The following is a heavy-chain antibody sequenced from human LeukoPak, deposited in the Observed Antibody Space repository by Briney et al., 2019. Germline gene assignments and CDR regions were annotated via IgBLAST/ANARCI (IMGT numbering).Heavy chain of an antibody. V-gene: IGHV3-11*01. CDR3: ARDRKGYSYEGRYYFDH. J-gene: IGHJ4*02. Sequence: GGSLRLSCAASGFTFSDYYMSCIRQAPGKGLEGVSYIYSSGTTIYYAASVKGRFTISRDNAKNSLFLQMNSLRAEDTAVYYCARDRKGYSYEGRYYFDHWGQGTLVTVSS. CDR2: IYSSGTTI. D-gene: IGHD5-18*01. CDR1: GFTFSDYY.